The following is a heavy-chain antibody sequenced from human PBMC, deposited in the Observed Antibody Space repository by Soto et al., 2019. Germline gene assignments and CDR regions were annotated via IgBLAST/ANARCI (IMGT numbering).Heavy chain of an antibody. Sequence: SETLSLTCTVSGGSISSYYWSWIRQPPGKGLEWIGYIYYSGSTNYNPSLKSRVTISVDTSKNQFSLKLSSVTAADTAVYYCERAYSSSWYYYYYMDVWGKGTTVTVSS. CDR3: ERAYSSSWYYYYYMDV. CDR1: GGSISSYY. V-gene: IGHV4-59*01. CDR2: IYYSGST. D-gene: IGHD6-13*01. J-gene: IGHJ6*03.